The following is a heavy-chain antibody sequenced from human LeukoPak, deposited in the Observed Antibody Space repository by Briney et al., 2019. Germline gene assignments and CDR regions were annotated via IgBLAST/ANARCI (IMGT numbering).Heavy chain of an antibody. CDR1: GYTFTSYY. CDR2: INPSGGST. Sequence: ASVNVSCKASGYTFTSYYMHWLRQAPGQGLEWMGIINPSGGSTNYAQKFQGRVTMTRHTSTSTVYMELSSLRSEDTAVYYCAIEGYGDYGSRVFDYWGQGTLVTVSS. V-gene: IGHV1-46*01. J-gene: IGHJ4*02. CDR3: AIEGYGDYGSRVFDY. D-gene: IGHD4-17*01.